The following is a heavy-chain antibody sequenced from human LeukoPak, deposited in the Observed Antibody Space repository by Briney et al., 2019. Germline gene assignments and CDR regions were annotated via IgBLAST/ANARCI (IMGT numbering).Heavy chain of an antibody. Sequence: ASETLSLTCTVSGGSISSSSYYWGWIRQPPGKGLEWIGSIYYSGSTYYNPSLKSRVTISVDTSKNQFSLKLSSVTAADTAVYYCARGVWDGYNHYFDYWGQGTLVTVSS. D-gene: IGHD5-24*01. J-gene: IGHJ4*02. CDR2: IYYSGST. CDR1: GGSISSSSYY. CDR3: ARGVWDGYNHYFDY. V-gene: IGHV4-39*07.